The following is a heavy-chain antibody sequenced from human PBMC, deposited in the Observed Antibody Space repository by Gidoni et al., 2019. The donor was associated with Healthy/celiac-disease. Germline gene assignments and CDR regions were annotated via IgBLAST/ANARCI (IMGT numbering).Heavy chain of an antibody. D-gene: IGHD2-8*01. J-gene: IGHJ6*02. CDR2: ISGSGGST. CDR1: GFTFGNHA. CDR3: AKAYCTNGVCYRAYYYYGMDV. V-gene: IGHV3-23*01. Sequence: EVQLLESGGGLVQPGGSLRLSFSASGFTFGNHAMRWVRQAPGKGLEWVSAISGSGGSTYYADSVKGRFTISRDNSKNTLYLQMNSLRAEDTAVYYCAKAYCTNGVCYRAYYYYGMDVWGQGTTVTVSS.